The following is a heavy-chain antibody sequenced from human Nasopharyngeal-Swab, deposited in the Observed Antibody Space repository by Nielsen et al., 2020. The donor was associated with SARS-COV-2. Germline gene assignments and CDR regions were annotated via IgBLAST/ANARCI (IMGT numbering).Heavy chain of an antibody. Sequence: WVRQAPGQGLEWMEWMNPNSGNTGYAQKFQGRVTITRNTSISTAYMELSSLRSEDTAVYYCALPSAAYYYYGMDVWGQGTTVTVSS. CDR2: MNPNSGNT. CDR3: ALPSAAYYYYGMDV. D-gene: IGHD2-2*01. J-gene: IGHJ6*02. V-gene: IGHV1-8*03.